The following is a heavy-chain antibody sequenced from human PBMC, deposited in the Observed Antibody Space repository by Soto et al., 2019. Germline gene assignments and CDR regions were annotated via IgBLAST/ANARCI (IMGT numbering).Heavy chain of an antibody. CDR1: GGTLRTYA. V-gene: IGHV1-69*01. D-gene: IGHD2-15*01. CDR2: IMPVFGTP. CDR3: ATPSGHASYFDY. Sequence: VPCKASGGTLRTYATSWVRQAPGQGLEGMGGIMPVFGTPKYAQKFQGRVTVTADESTGTAYMELSGLRPDDTAVYYCATPSGHASYFDYWGQGTLVTVSS. J-gene: IGHJ4*02.